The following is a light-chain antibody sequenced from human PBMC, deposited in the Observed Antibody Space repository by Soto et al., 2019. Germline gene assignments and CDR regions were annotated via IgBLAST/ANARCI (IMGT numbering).Light chain of an antibody. V-gene: IGKV3-15*01. J-gene: IGKJ1*01. Sequence: EIVMTQSPATLSVSLGDRATLSCRASQSVSSYLAWYQQKPGQAPRLLIYDASTRATGIPARFSGSGSETDFTRTISRLEPEDFAVYYCQQYAGSRTFGQGTKVEIK. CDR1: QSVSSY. CDR3: QQYAGSRT. CDR2: DAS.